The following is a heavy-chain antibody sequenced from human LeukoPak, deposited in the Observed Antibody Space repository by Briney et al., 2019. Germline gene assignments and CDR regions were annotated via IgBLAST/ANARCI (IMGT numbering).Heavy chain of an antibody. Sequence: ASVKVSCKASGYTFTGYYMHWVRQAPGQGLEWMGWINPNSGGTNYAQKFQGWVTMTRDTSISTAYMELSRLRSDDTAVYYCARVDSFGSMIVVVVDYWGQGTLVTVSS. CDR1: GYTFTGYY. J-gene: IGHJ4*02. CDR2: INPNSGGT. V-gene: IGHV1-2*04. CDR3: ARVDSFGSMIVVVVDY. D-gene: IGHD3-22*01.